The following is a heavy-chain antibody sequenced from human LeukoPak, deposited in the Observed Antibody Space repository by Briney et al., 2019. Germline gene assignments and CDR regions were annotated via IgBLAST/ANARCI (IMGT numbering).Heavy chain of an antibody. D-gene: IGHD3-22*01. J-gene: IGHJ4*02. CDR2: IYPGDSDT. V-gene: IGHV5-51*01. CDR3: ARSTDSSGYYDLWDY. Sequence: GESLKISCKGSGYNFTIYWIGWVRQMPGKGLEWMGIIYPGDSDTRYSPSFQGQVTISADNSISTAYLQWSSLKASDTAMYYCARSTDSSGYYDLWDYWGQGTLVTVSS. CDR1: GYNFTIYW.